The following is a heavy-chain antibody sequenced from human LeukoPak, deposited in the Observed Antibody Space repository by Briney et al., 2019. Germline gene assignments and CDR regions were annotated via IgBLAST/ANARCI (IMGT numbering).Heavy chain of an antibody. J-gene: IGHJ4*02. CDR2: ISDDGSNK. CDR3: AKDRYSSGWYSDFDY. V-gene: IGHV3-30*18. CDR1: GFTFSNYA. D-gene: IGHD6-19*01. Sequence: GGSLRLSCAASGFTFSNYAMHWVRQAPGKGLEWVAVISDDGSNKYYGDSVKGRFTISGDNSKNTVYLQMNSLRAEDTAVYYCAKDRYSSGWYSDFDYWGQGTLVTVSS.